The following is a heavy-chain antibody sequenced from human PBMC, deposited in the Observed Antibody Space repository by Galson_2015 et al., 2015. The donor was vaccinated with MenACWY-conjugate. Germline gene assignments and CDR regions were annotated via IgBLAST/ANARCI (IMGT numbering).Heavy chain of an antibody. J-gene: IGHJ6*02. V-gene: IGHV3-15*01. CDR1: GFTFSNAW. Sequence: SLRLSCAASGFTFSNAWMSWVRQAPGKGLEWVGRIKSKTDGGTTDYAAPVKGRFTISRDDSKNTLYLQMNSLKTEDTAVYYCTTPFYGSGRKSAYGMDVWGQGTTVTVSS. CDR2: IKSKTDGGTT. D-gene: IGHD3-10*01. CDR3: TTPFYGSGRKSAYGMDV.